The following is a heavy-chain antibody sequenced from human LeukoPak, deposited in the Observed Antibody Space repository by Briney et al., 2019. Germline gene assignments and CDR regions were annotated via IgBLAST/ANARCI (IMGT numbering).Heavy chain of an antibody. CDR3: ARGPQGGFPDFFDF. CDR2: IAYDGSQV. V-gene: IGHV3-30*04. J-gene: IGHJ4*02. D-gene: IGHD3-16*01. Sequence: GRSLRLSCAASGFTFNNYPMHWIRQAPGKGLEWVAVIAYDGSQVYYADSVKGRFTISRDDSRNTLSLQMNSLRPEDTAVYYCARGPQGGFPDFFDFWGQGTLVTVSS. CDR1: GFTFNNYP.